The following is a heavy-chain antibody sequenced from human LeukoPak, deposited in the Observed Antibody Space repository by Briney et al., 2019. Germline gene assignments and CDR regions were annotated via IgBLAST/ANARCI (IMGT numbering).Heavy chain of an antibody. Sequence: ASVTVSCKASGYTFTSYGISWVRQAPGQGLEWMGWISAYNGNTNYAQKLQGRVTMTTDTSTSTAYMELRSLRSDDTAVYYCARVDCSSTSCFSRLGYWGQGTLVTVSS. CDR3: ARVDCSSTSCFSRLGY. J-gene: IGHJ4*02. CDR2: ISAYNGNT. D-gene: IGHD2-2*01. CDR1: GYTFTSYG. V-gene: IGHV1-18*01.